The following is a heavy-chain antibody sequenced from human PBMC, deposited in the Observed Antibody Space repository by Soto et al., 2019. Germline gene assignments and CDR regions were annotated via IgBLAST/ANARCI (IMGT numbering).Heavy chain of an antibody. V-gene: IGHV3-11*01. CDR3: ARDRRYFQY. Sequence: GSLRLSCAASGFTFSDYYMSWIRQAPGKGLEWVSYISGSGNAIYYTDSVKGRFTISRDNAKKSLYLQMNSLRAEDTAMYYCARDRRYFQYSGQGTLVTVSS. CDR1: GFTFSDYY. J-gene: IGHJ1*01. CDR2: ISGSGNAI.